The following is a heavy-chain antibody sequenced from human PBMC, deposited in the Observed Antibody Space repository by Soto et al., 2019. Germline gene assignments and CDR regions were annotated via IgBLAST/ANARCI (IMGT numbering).Heavy chain of an antibody. CDR3: ARDVDPSYYGSGKNWFDP. V-gene: IGHV1-3*01. CDR1: GYTFTSYA. Sequence: VASVKVSCKASGYTFTSYAMHWVRQAPGQRLEWMGWINAGNGNTKYSQKFQGRVTITRDTSASTAYMELSSLRSEDTAVYYCARDVDPSYYGSGKNWFDPWGQGTLVPVPS. J-gene: IGHJ5*02. CDR2: INAGNGNT. D-gene: IGHD3-10*01.